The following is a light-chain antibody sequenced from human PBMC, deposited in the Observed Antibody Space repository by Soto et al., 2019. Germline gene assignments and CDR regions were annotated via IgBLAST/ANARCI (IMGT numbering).Light chain of an antibody. CDR2: KAS. V-gene: IGKV1-5*03. CDR1: QTISSW. CDR3: QHYNSYSEA. J-gene: IGKJ1*01. Sequence: DIQMTQSPSTLSGSVGDRVTITCRASQTISSWLAWYQQKPGKAPKLLIYKASTLKSGVPSRFSGSGSGTEFTLTISSLQPDDFAPYDCQHYNSYSEAFGQGTKVDIK.